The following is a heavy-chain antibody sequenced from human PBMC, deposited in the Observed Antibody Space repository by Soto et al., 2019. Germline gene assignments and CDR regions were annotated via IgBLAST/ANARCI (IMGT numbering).Heavy chain of an antibody. CDR3: ARRPRRYCGGDCYSVEY. J-gene: IGHJ4*02. V-gene: IGHV4-59*08. D-gene: IGHD2-21*02. CDR2: IYYSGST. CDR1: VGSISSYY. Sequence: SETLSLTCTVSVGSISSYYWSLIRQPPGKGLEWIGYIYYSGSTNYNPSLKSRVTISVDTSKNQFSLKLRSVTAADTAVYYCARRPRRYCGGDCYSVEYSGQGTTVTVSS.